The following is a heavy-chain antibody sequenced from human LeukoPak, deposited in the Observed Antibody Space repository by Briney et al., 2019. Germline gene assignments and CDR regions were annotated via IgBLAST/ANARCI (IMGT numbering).Heavy chain of an antibody. V-gene: IGHV4-4*07. CDR2: IYTSGST. Sequence: SETLSLTCTVSGGSISSYYWSWVRQPAGKGLEWIGRIYTSGSTNYNPSLKSRVTMSVDTSKNQFSLKLSSVTAADTAVYYCARDGLLWFGELTLPFYMDVWGKGTTVTVSS. D-gene: IGHD3-10*01. CDR3: ARDGLLWFGELTLPFYMDV. CDR1: GGSISSYY. J-gene: IGHJ6*03.